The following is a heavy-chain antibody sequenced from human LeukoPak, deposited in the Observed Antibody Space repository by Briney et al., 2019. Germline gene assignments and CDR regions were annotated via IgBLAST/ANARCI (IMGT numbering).Heavy chain of an antibody. CDR1: GGSISSSSYY. J-gene: IGHJ5*02. D-gene: IGHD6-6*01. CDR2: IYYSGST. CDR3: ARGRKSGRIAARGSWFDP. Sequence: SETLSLTCTVSGGSISSSSYYWGWIRQPPGKGLEWIGSIYYSGSTYYNPSLKSRVTISVDTSKNQFSLKLSSVTAADTAVYYCARGRKSGRIAARGSWFDPWGQGTLVTVSS. V-gene: IGHV4-39*01.